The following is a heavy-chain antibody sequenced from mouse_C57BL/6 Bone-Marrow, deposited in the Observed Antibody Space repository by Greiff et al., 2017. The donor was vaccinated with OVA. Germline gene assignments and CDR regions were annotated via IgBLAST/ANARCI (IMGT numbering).Heavy chain of an antibody. V-gene: IGHV1-55*01. CDR2: IYPGSGST. D-gene: IGHD1-1*01. CDR1: GYTFTRYW. CDR3: AREDYYGSAYYFDY. Sequence: QVQLKQPGAELVKPGASVTMSCKASGYTFTRYWLTWVKQRPGPGLEWIGDIYPGSGSTNYNEKFTSKATLTVDTSSSTAYMQLSSLTSEDAAVYDGAREDYYGSAYYFDYWGQGTTLTVAS. J-gene: IGHJ2*01.